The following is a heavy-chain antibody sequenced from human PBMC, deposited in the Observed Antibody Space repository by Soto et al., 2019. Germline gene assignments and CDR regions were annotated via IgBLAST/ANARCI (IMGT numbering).Heavy chain of an antibody. CDR1: GYTFTGYY. V-gene: IGHV1-2*04. CDR3: AREGGYCSSTSCHDAFDI. D-gene: IGHD2-2*01. Sequence: ASVKVSCKASGYTFTGYYMHWVRQAPGQGLEWMGWINPNSGGTNYAQKFQGWATMTRDTSISTAYMELSRLRSDDTAVYYCAREGGYCSSTSCHDAFDIWGQGTMVTVSS. J-gene: IGHJ3*02. CDR2: INPNSGGT.